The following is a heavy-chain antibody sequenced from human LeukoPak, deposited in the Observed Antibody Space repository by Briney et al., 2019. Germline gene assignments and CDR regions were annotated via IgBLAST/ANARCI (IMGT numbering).Heavy chain of an antibody. CDR1: GFTFSSYG. Sequence: GGSLRLSCEASGFTFSSYGMHWVRQAPGKGLEWVAVISYDGSNKFYADSEKGRFTISRDNSKNTLYLQMNSLRAEDTAVYYCARDQGYCSSTSCYSFDYWGQGTLVSVSS. D-gene: IGHD2-2*01. CDR3: ARDQGYCSSTSCYSFDY. J-gene: IGHJ4*02. V-gene: IGHV3-30*03. CDR2: ISYDGSNK.